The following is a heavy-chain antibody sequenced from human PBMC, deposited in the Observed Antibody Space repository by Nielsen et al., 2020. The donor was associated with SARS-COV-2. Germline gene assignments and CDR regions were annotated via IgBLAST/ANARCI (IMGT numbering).Heavy chain of an antibody. V-gene: IGHV4-39*01. D-gene: IGHD6-19*01. CDR2: IFYRGST. J-gene: IGHJ5*02. CDR1: DGSISSSSYF. CDR3: ARRDSSGPGWFDP. Sequence: SETLSLTCTVSDGSISSSSYFWDWIRQPPGKGLEWIGSIFYRGSTYYNPSLKGRVAVSVDTSKNQFSLKLNSVTAADAAVCYCARRDSSGPGWFDPWGQGTLVTVSS.